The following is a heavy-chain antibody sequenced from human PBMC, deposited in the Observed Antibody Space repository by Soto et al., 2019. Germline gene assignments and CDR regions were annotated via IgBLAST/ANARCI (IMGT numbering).Heavy chain of an antibody. CDR3: VGALTYEVPYYYYGMDV. V-gene: IGHV3-7*01. D-gene: IGHD3-16*01. Sequence: EVQLVESGGGLVQPGGSLRLSCTASGFMFSTYLMSWVRQAPGKGLEWVANIRQGGNEKFYVDSVKGRFTISRDNAKKSLYLQMNSLRAEDPAVYYCVGALTYEVPYYYYGMDVWGQGTTVTVSS. CDR1: GFMFSTYL. J-gene: IGHJ6*02. CDR2: IRQGGNEK.